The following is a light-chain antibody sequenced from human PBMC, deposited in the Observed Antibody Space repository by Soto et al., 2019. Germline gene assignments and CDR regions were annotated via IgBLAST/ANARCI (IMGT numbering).Light chain of an antibody. J-gene: IGKJ4*01. CDR2: SAS. CDR1: QGIGSF. CDR3: QQLNSYPLT. V-gene: IGKV1-9*01. Sequence: DIQLTQSPSSLTASVGDRVTVTCRASQGIGSFVAWYQQKPGEGPKLLIYSASTLQSGVPSRFSGSGSGTEFTLTISSLQPEDFATYSCQQLNSYPLTFGGGTKVEIK.